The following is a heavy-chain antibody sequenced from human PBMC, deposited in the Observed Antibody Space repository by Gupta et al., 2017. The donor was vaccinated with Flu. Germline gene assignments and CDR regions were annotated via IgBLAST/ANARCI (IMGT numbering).Heavy chain of an antibody. CDR1: GLTFSSYG. CDR3: ARDHGYGDHYFFDY. D-gene: IGHD4-17*01. V-gene: IGHV3-21*01. J-gene: IGHJ4*02. CDR2: ISSTGSYI. Sequence: EVQLVESGGGLVNPGGSLRLSCAASGLTFSSYGMNWVRQAPGKGREWVSSISSTGSYIYYADSVYGRFTVSRDNARNSLYLQMSSLRAEDTAVYYCARDHGYGDHYFFDYWGQGTLVTVSS.